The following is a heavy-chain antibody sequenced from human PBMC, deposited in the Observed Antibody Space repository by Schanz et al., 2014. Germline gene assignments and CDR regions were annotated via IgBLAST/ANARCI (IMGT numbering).Heavy chain of an antibody. D-gene: IGHD6-13*01. CDR3: AYSGAGYSRSGDFNY. V-gene: IGHV1-69*02. CDR1: GGTFSTYT. Sequence: QVQLVQSGAEVKKPGSSVKVSCKASGGTFSTYTISWMRQAPGQGLEWMGRIIPILGIANYEQKFQGRVTITADKSTFTAYMDVSRLRSEDTAVYYGAYSGAGYSRSGDFNYWGQGTLVTVSS. CDR2: IIPILGIA. J-gene: IGHJ4*02.